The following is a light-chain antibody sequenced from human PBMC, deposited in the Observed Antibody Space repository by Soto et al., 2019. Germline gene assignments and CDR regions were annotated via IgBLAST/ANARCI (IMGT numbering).Light chain of an antibody. V-gene: IGKV1-33*01. Sequence: QMPQSPSSLSASVGDRVTITCQASQDISNYLNWYQQKPGKAPKLLIYDASNLETGVPSRFSGSGSGTDFTFTISSLQPEDIATYYCQQYDNLPITFGQGTRLEI. J-gene: IGKJ5*01. CDR2: DAS. CDR1: QDISNY. CDR3: QQYDNLPIT.